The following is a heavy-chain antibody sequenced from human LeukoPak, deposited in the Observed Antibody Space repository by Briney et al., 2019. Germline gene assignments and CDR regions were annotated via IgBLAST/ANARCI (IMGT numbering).Heavy chain of an antibody. CDR2: IKQDGSEK. D-gene: IGHD1-26*01. CDR1: GFTFSTYW. V-gene: IGHV3-7*03. Sequence: GGSLRLSCSASGFTFSTYWMSWVRQAPGKGLEWVANIKQDGSEKYYVDSVKGRFTISRDNAKNSLYLQMNSLRAEDTAVYYCARHGGSYYAYIDYWGRGTLVTVSS. CDR3: ARHGGSYYAYIDY. J-gene: IGHJ4*02.